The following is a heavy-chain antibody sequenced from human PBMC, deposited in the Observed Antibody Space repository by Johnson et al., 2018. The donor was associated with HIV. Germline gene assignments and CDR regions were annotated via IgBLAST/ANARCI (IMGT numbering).Heavy chain of an antibody. CDR1: GFTFTDYY. Sequence: QVQLVESGGSLVKPGGSMRLSCAASGFTFTDYYMTWIRQAPGKGLEWVSHISTSGGGIYYADSVKGRFTIYRDNARNSLYLQMNSLRAEDTALYYCARDRDSSSPNDAFDIWGQGRLVTVSS. D-gene: IGHD6-6*01. V-gene: IGHV3-11*01. J-gene: IGHJ3*02. CDR2: ISTSGGGI. CDR3: ARDRDSSSPNDAFDI.